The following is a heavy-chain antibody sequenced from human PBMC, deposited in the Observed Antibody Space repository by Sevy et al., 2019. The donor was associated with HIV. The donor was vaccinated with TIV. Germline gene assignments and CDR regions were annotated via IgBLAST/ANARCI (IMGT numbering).Heavy chain of an antibody. Sequence: GGSLRLSCTASGFSFNSYDMNWVRQAPGKGLEWVASISSVSTIIYYGDSVRGRFSISRDNAKKSLYLQMNSLRVEDTAVYYCARVVGYVSGNYYKYYYDLDDWGQRTAVTVSS. D-gene: IGHD3-10*01. CDR2: ISSVSTII. CDR1: GFSFNSYD. V-gene: IGHV3-21*01. CDR3: ARVVGYVSGNYYKYYYDLDD. J-gene: IGHJ6*02.